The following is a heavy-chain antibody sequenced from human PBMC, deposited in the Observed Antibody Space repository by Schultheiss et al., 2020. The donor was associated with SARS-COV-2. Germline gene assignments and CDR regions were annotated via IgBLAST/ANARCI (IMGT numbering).Heavy chain of an antibody. CDR3: ARPILTTVGSDAFDI. J-gene: IGHJ3*02. CDR1: GYSISSGYY. CDR2: INHSGST. V-gene: IGHV4-38-2*01. Sequence: SETLSLTCAVSGYSISSGYYWGWIRQPPGKGLEWIGEINHSGSTNYNPSLKSRVTISVDTSKNQFSLKLSSVTAADTAVYYCARPILTTVGSDAFDIWGQGTMVTVSS. D-gene: IGHD3-10*01.